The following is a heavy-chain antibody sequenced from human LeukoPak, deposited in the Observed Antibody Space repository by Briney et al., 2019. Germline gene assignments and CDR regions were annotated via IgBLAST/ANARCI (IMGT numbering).Heavy chain of an antibody. Sequence: ASVKVSCKASGSTFTDFYMHWVRQAPGQGLEWMGCINLNSGGTNYAQNFQGRVTMTRDTSISTAYMELNRLISDDTAVYYCARAAKWELLKGGLDSWGQGTLVTVSS. CDR3: ARAAKWELLKGGLDS. CDR1: GSTFTDFY. V-gene: IGHV1-2*02. CDR2: INLNSGGT. D-gene: IGHD1-26*01. J-gene: IGHJ4*02.